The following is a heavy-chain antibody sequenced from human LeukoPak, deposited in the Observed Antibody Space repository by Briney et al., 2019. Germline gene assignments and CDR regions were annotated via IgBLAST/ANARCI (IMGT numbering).Heavy chain of an antibody. D-gene: IGHD3-22*01. J-gene: IGHJ4*02. CDR3: ARCYDSSALMLTY. CDR1: GFTVSSNY. Sequence: PGGSQRLSCAASGFTVSSNYMSWVRQAPGKGLEWVSVIYSGGSTYYADSVKGRFTISRDNSKNTLYLQMNSLRAEDTAVYYCARCYDSSALMLTYWGQGTLVTVSS. V-gene: IGHV3-53*01. CDR2: IYSGGST.